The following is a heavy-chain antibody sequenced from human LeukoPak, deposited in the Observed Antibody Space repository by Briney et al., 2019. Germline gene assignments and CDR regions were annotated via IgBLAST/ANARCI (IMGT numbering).Heavy chain of an antibody. CDR3: ARDLVTVTKGFDI. CDR2: ISYIGST. D-gene: IGHD4-17*01. V-gene: IGHV4-59*11. Sequence: SETLSLTCAVSDDSFSSHYWTWIRQPPGKGLEWIGYISYIGSTNYNPSLKSRVTISIDTSRNQFSLRLSSVTAADTAVYYCARDLVTVTKGFDIWGQGTMVGVSS. CDR1: DDSFSSHY. J-gene: IGHJ3*02.